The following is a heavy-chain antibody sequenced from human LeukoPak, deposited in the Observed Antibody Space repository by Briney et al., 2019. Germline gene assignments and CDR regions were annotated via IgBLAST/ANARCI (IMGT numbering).Heavy chain of an antibody. CDR1: GGSFSGYY. J-gene: IGHJ6*03. D-gene: IGHD3-10*01. CDR3: ARERHYYGSGRQYYMDV. Sequence: PSETLTLTCAVYGGSFSGYYWGWIRQPPGKGLEWIGEINHSGSTNYNPSLKSRVTISVDTSKNQFSLKLSSVTAADTAVYYCARERHYYGSGRQYYMDVWGKGTTVTVSS. CDR2: INHSGST. V-gene: IGHV4-34*01.